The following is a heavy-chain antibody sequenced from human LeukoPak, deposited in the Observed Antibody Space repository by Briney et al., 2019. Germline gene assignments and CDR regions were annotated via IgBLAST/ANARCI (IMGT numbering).Heavy chain of an antibody. Sequence: GRALRLSCAASGFTFSIFAMHWVRQPPGKGPEWVAGISYAGSDKYYADSVKGRFTISRDSSKSTLYLQMNSLRLEDTALYYCVRDYPPRLIPMGWYFDLWGRGTLVTVSS. D-gene: IGHD3-16*01. V-gene: IGHV3-30*04. CDR3: VRDYPPRLIPMGWYFDL. CDR2: ISYAGSDK. CDR1: GFTFSIFA. J-gene: IGHJ2*01.